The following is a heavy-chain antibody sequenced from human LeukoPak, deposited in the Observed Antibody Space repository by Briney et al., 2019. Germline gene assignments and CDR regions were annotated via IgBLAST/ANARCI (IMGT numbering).Heavy chain of an antibody. J-gene: IGHJ3*02. V-gene: IGHV3-23*01. CDR1: GFTFSSYT. CDR3: AKDRGSSWNHPDAFDI. CDR2: ISGSGSST. D-gene: IGHD6-13*01. Sequence: HPGESLRLSCAASGFTFSSYTMNWVRQAPGKGLEWVSGISGSGSSTYYADSVKGRFTISRDNSKNTLYLQMNSLRAEDTAVYYCAKDRGSSWNHPDAFDIWGQGTMVTVSS.